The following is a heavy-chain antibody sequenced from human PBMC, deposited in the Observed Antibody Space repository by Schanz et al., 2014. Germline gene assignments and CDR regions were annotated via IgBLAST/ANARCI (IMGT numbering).Heavy chain of an antibody. CDR3: AKDRGGDYEVSYYYGMDV. D-gene: IGHD4-17*01. V-gene: IGHV3-30*18. Sequence: QVQLVESGGGVVRPGRSLRLSCAASGFTFSNYGMHWVRQAPGKGLEWVAVISYDGSDKFYADSVKGRFTISRDNSNNTLSLQMNSLRNEDTAVYYCAKDRGGDYEVSYYYGMDVWGQGTTVTVSS. CDR1: GFTFSNYG. J-gene: IGHJ6*02. CDR2: ISYDGSDK.